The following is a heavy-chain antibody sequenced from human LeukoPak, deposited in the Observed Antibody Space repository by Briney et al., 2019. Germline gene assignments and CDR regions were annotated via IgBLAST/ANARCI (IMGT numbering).Heavy chain of an antibody. CDR1: GYTFSSYG. D-gene: IGHD2-21*02. J-gene: IGHJ3*02. CDR3: SREFPFCGADCFSGVFDI. CDR2: ISVINNANT. Sequence: ASVKVSCKASGYTFSSYGINWVRQAPGQGLEWMGWISVINNANTRYAQNFQGRLTMTTDTSTTTAYMELRSLRSDDTAVYYCSREFPFCGADCFSGVFDIWGQGTMVTVS. V-gene: IGHV1-18*01.